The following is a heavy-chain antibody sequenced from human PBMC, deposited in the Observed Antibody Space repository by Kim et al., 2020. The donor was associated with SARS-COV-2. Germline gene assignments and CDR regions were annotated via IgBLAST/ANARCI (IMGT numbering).Heavy chain of an antibody. Sequence: GGSLRLSCAASGFTFSSYGMHWVRQAPGKGLEWVAVISYDGSNKYYADSVKGRFTISRDNSKNTLYLQMNSLRAEDTAVYYCAKDKYYYDSSGYYYEYYYYGMDVWGQGTTVTVSS. CDR2: ISYDGSNK. D-gene: IGHD3-22*01. CDR3: AKDKYYYDSSGYYYEYYYYGMDV. CDR1: GFTFSSYG. V-gene: IGHV3-30*18. J-gene: IGHJ6*02.